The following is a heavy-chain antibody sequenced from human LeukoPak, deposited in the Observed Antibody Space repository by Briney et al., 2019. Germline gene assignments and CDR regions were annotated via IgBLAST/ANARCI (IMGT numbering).Heavy chain of an antibody. CDR2: IRSKANSYAT. D-gene: IGHD3-22*01. CDR1: GFTFSGSA. CDR3: TALPAYDRSGYDFDY. V-gene: IGHV3-73*01. J-gene: IGHJ4*02. Sequence: PGGSLRPSCAASGFTFSGSAMHWVRQASGKGLEWVGRIRSKANSYATAYAASVKGRFTISRDDSKNTAYLQMNSLKTEDTAVYYCTALPAYDRSGYDFDYWGQGTLVTVSS.